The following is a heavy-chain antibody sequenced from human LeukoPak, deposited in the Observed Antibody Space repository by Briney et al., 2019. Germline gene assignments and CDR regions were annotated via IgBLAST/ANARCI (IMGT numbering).Heavy chain of an antibody. CDR1: GDSISSSSYY. V-gene: IGHV4-39*07. CDR3: ARRLRYFDWLLNYFDY. D-gene: IGHD3-9*01. CDR2: INHSGST. Sequence: PSETLSLTCTASGDSISSSSYYWGWIRQPPGKGLEWIGEINHSGSTNYDPSLKSRVTISVDTSKNQFSLKLSSVTAADTAVYYCARRLRYFDWLLNYFDYWGQGTLVTVSS. J-gene: IGHJ4*02.